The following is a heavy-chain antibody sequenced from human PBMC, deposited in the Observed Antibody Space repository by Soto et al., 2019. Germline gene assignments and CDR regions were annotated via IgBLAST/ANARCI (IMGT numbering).Heavy chain of an antibody. Sequence: SETLSLTCAVYGGSFSGYYWSWIRQPPGKGLEWIGEINHSGSTNYNPSLKSRVTISVDTSKNQFSLKLSSVTAADTAVYYCASSVDIAAAGRPTPHTSNWFDPWGQGTLVTVSS. CDR2: INHSGST. CDR3: ASSVDIAAAGRPTPHTSNWFDP. D-gene: IGHD6-13*01. V-gene: IGHV4-34*01. J-gene: IGHJ5*02. CDR1: GGSFSGYY.